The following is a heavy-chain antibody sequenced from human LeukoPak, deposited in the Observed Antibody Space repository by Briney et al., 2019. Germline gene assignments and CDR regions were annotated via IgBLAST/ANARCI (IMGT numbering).Heavy chain of an antibody. CDR3: ATSDNYYGSGSSAD. CDR2: ISSSSSYI. CDR1: GFTFSSYS. D-gene: IGHD3-10*01. J-gene: IGHJ4*02. V-gene: IGHV3-21*01. Sequence: TGGSLRLSCAASGFTFSSYSMNWVRQAPGKGLEWVSSISSSSSYIYYADSVKGRFTISRDNAKNSLYLQMNSLRAEDTAVYYCATSDNYYGSGSSADWGQGTLVTVSS.